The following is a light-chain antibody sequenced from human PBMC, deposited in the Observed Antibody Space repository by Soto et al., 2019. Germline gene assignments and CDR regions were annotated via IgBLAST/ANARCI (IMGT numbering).Light chain of an antibody. J-gene: IGLJ3*02. V-gene: IGLV2-14*02. CDR1: NNDVGSSNL. CDR2: EVT. Sequence: QSALTQPASVSGSPGQSITISCTGTNNDVGSSNLVSWYQQFPGKAPKLMIYEVTNRPSGVSNRFSGSKSGNTASLTISGLQAEDEADYFCSSYTSSSTLVFGGGTKVTVL. CDR3: SSYTSSSTLV.